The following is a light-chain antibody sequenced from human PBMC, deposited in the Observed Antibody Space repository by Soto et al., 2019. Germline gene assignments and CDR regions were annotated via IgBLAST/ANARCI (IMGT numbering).Light chain of an antibody. Sequence: EIVLTQSPGTLSLSPGERATLSCRASQSVSSTYLAWYQQKPGQAPRLLIYGASSRATGIPDRFSGSGSGTDFTLTISSLQPEDFATYYCLQHNNHPWTFGQGTKVEI. J-gene: IGKJ1*01. V-gene: IGKV3-20*01. CDR2: GAS. CDR1: QSVSSTY. CDR3: LQHNNHPWT.